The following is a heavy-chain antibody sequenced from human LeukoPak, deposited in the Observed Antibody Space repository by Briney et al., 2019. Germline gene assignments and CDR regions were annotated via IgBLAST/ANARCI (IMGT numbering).Heavy chain of an antibody. CDR3: ARGDGGNYFDY. D-gene: IGHD4-23*01. Sequence: PSETLSLTCTVSGGSISHYFWSWIRQPPGKGLEWIGYIYYSGSTNYNPSLKSRVTISVDTSKNQFSLKLSSVTAADTAVYYCARGDGGNYFDYWGQGTLVTVSS. J-gene: IGHJ4*02. CDR1: GGSISHYF. CDR2: IYYSGST. V-gene: IGHV4-59*01.